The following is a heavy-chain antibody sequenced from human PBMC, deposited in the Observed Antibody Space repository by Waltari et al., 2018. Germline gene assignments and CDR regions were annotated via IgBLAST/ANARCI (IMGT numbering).Heavy chain of an antibody. CDR2: IDWDDDK. D-gene: IGHD1-20*01. Sequence: QVTLRESGPALVKPTQTLTLTCTFSGFSLSTSGMCVSWIRQPPGKALEWLARIDWDDDKYYSTSLKTRLTISKDTSKNQVVLTMTNMDPVDTATYYCARIAVITGTKGAFDIWGQGTMVTVSS. J-gene: IGHJ3*02. V-gene: IGHV2-70*15. CDR3: ARIAVITGTKGAFDI. CDR1: GFSLSTSGMC.